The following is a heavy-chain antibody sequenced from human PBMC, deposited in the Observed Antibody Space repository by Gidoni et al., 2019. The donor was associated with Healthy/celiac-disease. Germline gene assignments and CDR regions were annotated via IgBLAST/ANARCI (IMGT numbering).Heavy chain of an antibody. D-gene: IGHD3-3*01. CDR2: INPSGGST. J-gene: IGHJ4*02. CDR3: ARGAGTIFGVVLYYFDY. CDR1: GYTFTSYY. V-gene: IGHV1-46*01. Sequence: QVQLVQSGAEVKKPGASVKVSCKASGYTFTSYYMHWVRQAPGQGLEWMGIINPSGGSTSYAQKFQGRVTMTRDTFTSTVYMELSSLRSEDTAVYYCARGAGTIFGVVLYYFDYWGQGTLVTVSS.